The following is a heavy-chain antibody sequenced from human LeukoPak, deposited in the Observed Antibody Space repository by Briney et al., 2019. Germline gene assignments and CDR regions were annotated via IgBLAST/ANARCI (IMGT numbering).Heavy chain of an antibody. CDR3: ARDGGRDTAMVDFDY. J-gene: IGHJ4*02. CDR2: INPNSGGT. CDR1: GYTFTGYY. V-gene: IGHV1-2*02. Sequence: ASVKVSCKASGYTFTGYYMHWVRQAPGQGLEWMGWINPNSGGTNYAQKFQGRVTMTRDTSISTAYMELSRLRSDDTAVYYCARDGGRDTAMVDFDYWGQGTLVTVSS. D-gene: IGHD5-18*01.